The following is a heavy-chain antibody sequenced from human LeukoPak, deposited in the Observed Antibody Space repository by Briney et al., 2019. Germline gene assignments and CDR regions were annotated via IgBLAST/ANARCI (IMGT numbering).Heavy chain of an antibody. V-gene: IGHV4-59*01. Sequence: PSETLSLTCTVSGGSISSYYWSWIRQPPGKGLEWIGDIYYSGSTNYNPSLKSRVPISVNTSKNQFPLKLSSVTAADTAVYYCARDSGRHGVDYWGQGTLVTVSS. CDR3: ARDSGRHGVDY. CDR2: IYYSGST. J-gene: IGHJ4*02. CDR1: GGSISSYY. D-gene: IGHD6-19*01.